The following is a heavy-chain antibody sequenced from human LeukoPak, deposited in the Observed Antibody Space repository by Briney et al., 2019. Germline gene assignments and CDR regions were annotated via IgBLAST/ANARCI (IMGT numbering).Heavy chain of an antibody. V-gene: IGHV3-21*01. Sequence: PGGSLRLSCAASGFTFSSYSMNWVRQAPGKGLEWVSSISSSRSYIYYADSVKGRFTISRDNAKNSLYLQMNSLRAEDTAVYYCARDMGELEEDYFDYWGQGTLVTVSS. CDR3: ARDMGELEEDYFDY. CDR1: GFTFSSYS. J-gene: IGHJ4*02. D-gene: IGHD1-26*01. CDR2: ISSSRSYI.